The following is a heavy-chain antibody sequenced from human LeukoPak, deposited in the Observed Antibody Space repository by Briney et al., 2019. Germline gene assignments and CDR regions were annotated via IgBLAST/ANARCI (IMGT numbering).Heavy chain of an antibody. V-gene: IGHV3-66*01. Sequence: GGSLRLSSAASGFAVTSNYMSWVRQAPGKGLEWVSVIYSGGSTYYADSVKGRFTISRDNSKNTLYFQMNSLRAEDTAVYYCARAVHYYDSLGAAFDLWGQGTMVTVSS. CDR2: IYSGGST. CDR3: ARAVHYYDSLGAAFDL. CDR1: GFAVTSNY. J-gene: IGHJ3*01. D-gene: IGHD3-22*01.